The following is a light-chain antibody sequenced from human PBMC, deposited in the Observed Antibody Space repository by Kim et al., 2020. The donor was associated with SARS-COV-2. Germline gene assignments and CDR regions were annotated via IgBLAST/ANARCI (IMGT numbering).Light chain of an antibody. V-gene: IGKV3-20*01. CDR1: QSVSSSY. Sequence: PGERATLSCRASQSVSSSYLAWYQQKPGQAPRLLIYGASSRATGIPDRFSVSGSGTDFTLTISRLEPEDFAVYYCQQYGSSPPLTFGGGTKVDIK. J-gene: IGKJ4*01. CDR3: QQYGSSPPLT. CDR2: GAS.